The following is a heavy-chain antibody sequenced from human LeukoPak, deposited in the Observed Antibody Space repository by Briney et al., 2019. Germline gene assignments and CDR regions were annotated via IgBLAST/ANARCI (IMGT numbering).Heavy chain of an antibody. CDR1: GGTFISYA. Sequence: SVKVSCKASGGTFISYAISWVRQAPGQGLEWMGGIIPIFGTANYAQKFQGRVTITPDESTSTAYMELSSLRSEDPAVYYCAREREGDNWFDPWGQGTLVTVSS. V-gene: IGHV1-69*13. D-gene: IGHD3-16*01. J-gene: IGHJ5*02. CDR3: AREREGDNWFDP. CDR2: IIPIFGTA.